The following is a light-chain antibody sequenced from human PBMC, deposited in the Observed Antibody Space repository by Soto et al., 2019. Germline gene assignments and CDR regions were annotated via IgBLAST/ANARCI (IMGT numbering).Light chain of an antibody. Sequence: EIVLTQSPATLSLSPGDRATLSCGASQSVTNNYLAWYQQKPGQAPRLLIYGASSRATGIPDRFSGSGSGTDFTLTISRLEPEDFAVYFCQQYVSSPWTFGQGTKVDI. CDR1: QSVTNNY. J-gene: IGKJ1*01. V-gene: IGKV3-20*01. CDR2: GAS. CDR3: QQYVSSPWT.